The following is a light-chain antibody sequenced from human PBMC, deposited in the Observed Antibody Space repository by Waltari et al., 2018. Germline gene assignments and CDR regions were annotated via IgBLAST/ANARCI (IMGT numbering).Light chain of an antibody. CDR2: GAS. Sequence: EIVLTQSPGTLSLSPGERATLSCRASQSVSSSYLAWYQQKPGQAPRLLIYGASSRATGISDRFSGSGSGTDFTLTISRLEPEDFAVYYCLQYGSSPRTFGPGTKVEMK. CDR1: QSVSSSY. J-gene: IGKJ1*01. CDR3: LQYGSSPRT. V-gene: IGKV3-20*01.